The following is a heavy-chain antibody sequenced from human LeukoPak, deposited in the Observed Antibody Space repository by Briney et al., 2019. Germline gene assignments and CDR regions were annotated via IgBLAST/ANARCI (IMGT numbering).Heavy chain of an antibody. CDR3: ARVGGWYSSYYYGTDV. D-gene: IGHD6-19*01. CDR2: INAGNGNT. CDR1: GYTFTSYA. V-gene: IGHV1-3*01. J-gene: IGHJ6*02. Sequence: ASVKVSCKASGYTFTSYAMHWVRQAPGQRLEWMGWINAGNGNTKYSQKFQGRVTITRDTSASTAYTELSSLRSEDTAVYYCARVGGWYSSYYYGTDVWGQGTTVTVSS.